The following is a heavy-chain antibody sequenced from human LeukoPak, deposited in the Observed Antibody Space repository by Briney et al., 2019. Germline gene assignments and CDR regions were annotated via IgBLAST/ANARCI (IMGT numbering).Heavy chain of an antibody. CDR3: EVRLDY. J-gene: IGHJ4*02. CDR1: GFTFSSYS. CDR2: IYSGGST. Sequence: GGSLRLSCAASGFTFSSYSMNWVRQAPGKGLEWVSVIYSGGSTYYADSVKGRFTISRDNSKNTLYLQMNSLRAEDTAVYYCEVRLDYWGQGTLVTVSS. V-gene: IGHV3-66*02.